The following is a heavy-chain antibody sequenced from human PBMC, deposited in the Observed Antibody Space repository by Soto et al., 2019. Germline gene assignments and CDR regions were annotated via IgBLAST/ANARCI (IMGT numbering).Heavy chain of an antibody. CDR3: AKGGLLPRANRWF. V-gene: IGHV3-23*01. CDR1: GFTFRNYP. D-gene: IGHD2-2*01. CDR2: ISGSGVDT. Sequence: EVQLLESGGGLVQPGGSLRLSCAASGFTFRNYPMTWVRQAPGKGLDWVSTISGSGVDTYYPDSVKGRVTISRDNSKNMLYLQINSLRAVDTAVYYCAKGGLLPRANRWFWGQGTLVTVSS. J-gene: IGHJ4*02.